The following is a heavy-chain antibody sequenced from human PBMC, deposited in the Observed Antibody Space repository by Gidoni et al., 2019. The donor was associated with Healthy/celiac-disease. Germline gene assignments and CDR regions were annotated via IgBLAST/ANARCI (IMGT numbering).Heavy chain of an antibody. CDR1: GFTFSSYG. CDR2: IWYDGSNK. D-gene: IGHD3-22*01. V-gene: IGHV3-33*01. CDR3: ARDGPHDSSGYSFDY. J-gene: IGHJ4*02. Sequence: QVQLVESGGGVVQPGRSLRLSCAASGFTFSSYGMHWVRQAPGKGLEWVAVIWYDGSNKYYADSVKGRFTISRDNSKNTLYLQMNSRRAEDTAVYYCARDGPHDSSGYSFDYWGQGTLVTVSS.